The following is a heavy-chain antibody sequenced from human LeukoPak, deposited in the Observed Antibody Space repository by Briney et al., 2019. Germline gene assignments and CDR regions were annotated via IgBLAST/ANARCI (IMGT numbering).Heavy chain of an antibody. D-gene: IGHD6-13*01. V-gene: IGHV5-51*01. CDR1: GYRFTSYW. CDR2: IYPGDSVT. CDR3: ARGLGYSGSWYFDY. J-gene: IGHJ4*02. Sequence: GESLKISCKGSGYRFTSYWIAWVRQMPGKGLESMGIIYPGDSVTRYSPSFQGQVTISADKSISTAYLQWSSLKASDTAMYYCARGLGYSGSWYFDYWGQGTLVTVSS.